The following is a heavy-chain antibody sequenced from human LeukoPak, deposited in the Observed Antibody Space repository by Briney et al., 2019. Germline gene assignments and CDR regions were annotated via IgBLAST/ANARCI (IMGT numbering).Heavy chain of an antibody. J-gene: IGHJ5*02. CDR2: IYHSGST. V-gene: IGHV4-31*03. CDR1: GGSISSGGDY. D-gene: IGHD2-8*01. Sequence: SQTLSLTCTVSGGSISSGGDYWSWIRQLPGKGLEWIGYIYHSGSTFCNPSLKSRVIISVDTSKNQFSLKLSSVTAADTAVYYCATYEVYAIDQGNNWFDPWGQGTLVTVSS. CDR3: ATYEVYAIDQGNNWFDP.